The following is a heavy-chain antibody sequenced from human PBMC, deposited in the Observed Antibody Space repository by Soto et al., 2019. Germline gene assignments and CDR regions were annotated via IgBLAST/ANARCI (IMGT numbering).Heavy chain of an antibody. CDR1: GFTFSSYW. V-gene: IGHV3-7*01. D-gene: IGHD2-15*01. J-gene: IGHJ3*02. CDR2: KKQDGSEK. Sequence: GGTLRLSCAASGFTFSSYWMSWVRQAPGKGQEWVANKKQDGSEKYYVDSVKGRFTISRDNAKNSLYLQMNSLRAEDTAVYYCARDGAGGSCYSCAFDIWGQGTMVTVSS. CDR3: ARDGAGGSCYSCAFDI.